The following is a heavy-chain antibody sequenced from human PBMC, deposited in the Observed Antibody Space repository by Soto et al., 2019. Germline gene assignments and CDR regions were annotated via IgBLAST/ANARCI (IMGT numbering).Heavy chain of an antibody. J-gene: IGHJ5*02. V-gene: IGHV1-69*13. CDR1: GGAFSSYA. Sequence: SVKVSWKAAGGAFSSYAISWVRQAPGQGLEWMGGIIPIFGTANYAQKFQGRVTITADESTSTAYMELSSLRSEDTAVYYCAREWFSSSSAGGFDPWGQGTLVTVSS. CDR3: AREWFSSSSAGGFDP. D-gene: IGHD6-6*01. CDR2: IIPIFGTA.